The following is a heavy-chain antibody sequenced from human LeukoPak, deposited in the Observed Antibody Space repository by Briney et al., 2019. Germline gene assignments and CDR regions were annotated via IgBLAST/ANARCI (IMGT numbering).Heavy chain of an antibody. D-gene: IGHD6-13*01. CDR1: GFTFSSYT. CDR3: AKGSSSFPWYFDL. V-gene: IGHV3-23*01. CDR2: ISGSGGST. J-gene: IGHJ2*01. Sequence: GGSLRLSCAASGFTFSSYTMTWVRQAPGKGLEWVSAISGSGGSTYYADSVKGRFTISRDNSKNTLYLQMNSLRAEDTAVYYCAKGSSSFPWYFDLWGRGTLVTVSS.